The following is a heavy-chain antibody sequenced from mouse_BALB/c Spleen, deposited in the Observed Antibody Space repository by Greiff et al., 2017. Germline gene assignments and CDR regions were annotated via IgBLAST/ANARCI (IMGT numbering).Heavy chain of an antibody. CDR2: IYPSDSYT. CDR1: GYTFTSYW. Sequence: VQLQQSGPELVKPGASVKLSCKASGYTFTSYWINWVKQRPGQGLEWIGNIYPSDSYTNYNQKFKDKATLTVDKSSSTAYMQLSSPTSEDSAVYYCTRSTMITTGAMDYWGQGTSVTVSS. J-gene: IGHJ4*01. D-gene: IGHD2-4*01. V-gene: IGHV1-69*02. CDR3: TRSTMITTGAMDY.